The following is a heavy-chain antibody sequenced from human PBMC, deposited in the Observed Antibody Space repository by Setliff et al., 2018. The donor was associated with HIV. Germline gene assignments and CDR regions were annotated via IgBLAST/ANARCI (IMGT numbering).Heavy chain of an antibody. CDR2: TYTSGST. CDR3: ACGAAAGTDYYYYYYMDV. D-gene: IGHD6-13*01. J-gene: IGHJ6*03. CDR1: GGSITSGSDY. V-gene: IGHV4-61*02. Sequence: SETLSLTCTVSGGSITSGSDYWSWIRQPAGEGLEWIGRTYTSGSTHYNPSLKSRLTISVDMSKNQLSLNLSSVTAADTAVYYCACGAAAGTDYYYYYYMDVWGKGTTVTVSS.